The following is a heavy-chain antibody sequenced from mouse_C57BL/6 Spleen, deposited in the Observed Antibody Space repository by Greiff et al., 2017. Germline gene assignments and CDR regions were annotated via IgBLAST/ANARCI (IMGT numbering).Heavy chain of an antibody. V-gene: IGHV1-26*01. Sequence: VQLQQSGPELVKPGASVKISCKASGYTFTDYYMNWVKQSHGKSLEWIGDINPNNGGTSYNQKFKGKATLTVDKSSSTAYMELRSLTSEDSAVYYCALPYFDYWGQGTTLTVSS. J-gene: IGHJ2*01. CDR2: INPNNGGT. CDR3: ALPYFDY. D-gene: IGHD2-10*01. CDR1: GYTFTDYY.